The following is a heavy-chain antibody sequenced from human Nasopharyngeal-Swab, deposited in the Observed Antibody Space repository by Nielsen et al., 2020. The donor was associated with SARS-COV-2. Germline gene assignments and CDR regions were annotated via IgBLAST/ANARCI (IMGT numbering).Heavy chain of an antibody. V-gene: IGHV4-34*01. Sequence: WIRQPPGKGPEWIAEINHSGSTNYNPSLKSRVTLSVDTSMNQVSLEVNSVTAADTAVYYCARGLSGIVPAPILGLGPYYYYYYMDVWGKGTTVTVSS. CDR2: INHSGST. D-gene: IGHD2-2*01. J-gene: IGHJ6*03. CDR3: ARGLSGIVPAPILGLGPYYYYYYMDV.